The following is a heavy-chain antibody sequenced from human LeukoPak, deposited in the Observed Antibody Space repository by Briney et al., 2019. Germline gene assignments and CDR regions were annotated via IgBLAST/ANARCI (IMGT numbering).Heavy chain of an antibody. CDR2: IRSKAYGGAT. CDR1: GFTFGDYA. J-gene: IGHJ4*02. D-gene: IGHD5-18*01. Sequence: PRGSLRLSCTASGFTFGDYAMSWVRQAPGKGLEWVGFIRSKAYGGATEYAASVKGRFTISRDDSKSIAYLQMNSLKTEDTAVYYCTRVRGRYGFDYWGQGTLVTVSS. CDR3: TRVRGRYGFDY. V-gene: IGHV3-49*04.